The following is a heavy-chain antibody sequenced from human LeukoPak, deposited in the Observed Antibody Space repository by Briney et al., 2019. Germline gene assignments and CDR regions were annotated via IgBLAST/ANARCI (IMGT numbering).Heavy chain of an antibody. CDR2: ISHSGST. Sequence: PSQTLSLTCAVSGGSISSGGYSWSWIRQPPGKGLEWIAYISHSGSTYYNPSLKGRVTISVDTSKNHFSLKLSSVTAADTALYYCAGSRYCSGGTCYATFDYWGQGTLVTVSS. J-gene: IGHJ4*02. CDR1: GGSISSGGYS. CDR3: AGSRYCSGGTCYATFDY. D-gene: IGHD2-15*01. V-gene: IGHV4-30-2*01.